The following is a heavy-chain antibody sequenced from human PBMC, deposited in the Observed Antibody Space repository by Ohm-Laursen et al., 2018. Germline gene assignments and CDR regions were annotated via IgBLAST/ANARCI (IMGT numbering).Heavy chain of an antibody. J-gene: IGHJ5*02. Sequence: SVKVSCKASGFTFTTSTMQWVRQARGRRLEWIGWIVVGSGSTNYAQRFEERVTITRDTPTSTAYMEVSSLRSEDTALYYCARTQLYGDYLNWFDPWGQGTLVTVSS. D-gene: IGHD4-17*01. V-gene: IGHV1-58*02. CDR2: IVVGSGST. CDR1: GFTFTTST. CDR3: ARTQLYGDYLNWFDP.